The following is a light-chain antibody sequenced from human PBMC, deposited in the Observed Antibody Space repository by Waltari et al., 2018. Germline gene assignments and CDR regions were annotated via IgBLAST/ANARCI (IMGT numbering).Light chain of an antibody. Sequence: QSALTQPPSASGSPGQSVTISCTGTSSDVGGYDYVSWYQQHPGKAPKLMIFEANKWPAGVLDRFSGSKSGNTAALTISGVQPEDEAYYYCSSYAGSNNFVVFGGGTKLTVL. J-gene: IGLJ2*01. CDR3: SSYAGSNNFVV. V-gene: IGLV2-8*01. CDR2: EAN. CDR1: SSDVGGYDY.